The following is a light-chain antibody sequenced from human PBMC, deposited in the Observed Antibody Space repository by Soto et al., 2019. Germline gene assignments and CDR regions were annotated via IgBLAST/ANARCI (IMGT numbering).Light chain of an antibody. CDR2: DVS. CDR3: SSYATGDTFP. CDR1: SSDVGGYNY. Sequence: QSALTQPASVSGSPGQSITISCTGTSSDVGGYNYVSWYQQHPGKAPKLMIYDVSNRPSGVSNRFSGSKSGSTASLTISGLQAEDEADYYCSSYATGDTFPFGGGTKLTVL. V-gene: IGLV2-14*01. J-gene: IGLJ2*01.